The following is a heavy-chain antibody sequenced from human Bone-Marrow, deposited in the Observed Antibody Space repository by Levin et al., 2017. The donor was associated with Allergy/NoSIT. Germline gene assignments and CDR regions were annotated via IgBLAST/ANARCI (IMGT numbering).Heavy chain of an antibody. D-gene: IGHD3-10*01. V-gene: IGHV3-23*01. J-gene: IGHJ5*02. CDR3: AKDWGVSGRLRFDP. CDR2: ISGSGGTI. CDR1: GFTFSSYA. Sequence: GESLKISCAASGFTFSSYAMSWVRQAPGKGLEWVSAISGSGGTIYYADSVKGRFTISRDNSKNTLYLQMNSLRAEDTAVYYCAKDWGVSGRLRFDPWGQGTLVTVSS.